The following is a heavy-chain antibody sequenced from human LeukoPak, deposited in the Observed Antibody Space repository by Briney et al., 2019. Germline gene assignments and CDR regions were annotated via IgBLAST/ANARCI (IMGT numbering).Heavy chain of an antibody. CDR3: AISGVPSYDFWSGYYFY. D-gene: IGHD3-3*01. V-gene: IGHV1-69*01. Sequence: ASVKVSCKASGGTFSSYAISWVRQAPGQGLEWMGGIIPIFGTANYAQKFQGRVTITADESTSTAYMELSSLRSEDTAVYYCAISGVPSYDFWSGYYFYWGQGTLVTVSS. J-gene: IGHJ4*02. CDR1: GGTFSSYA. CDR2: IIPIFGTA.